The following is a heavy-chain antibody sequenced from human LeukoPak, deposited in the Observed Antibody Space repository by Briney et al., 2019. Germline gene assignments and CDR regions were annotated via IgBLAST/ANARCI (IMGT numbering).Heavy chain of an antibody. CDR2: ITPSLDIT. J-gene: IGHJ6*03. D-gene: IGHD1-14*01. CDR3: ARETKSEVGFGRKRYYYHINV. V-gene: IGHV1-69*04. CDR1: GGTLSSYA. Sequence: SVKVSCKPSGGTLSSYAISWVRQAPGQGLEWMGRITPSLDITNFAQKFQDRLTITADKSTNTAYMQLSSLRSEDTAVYYCARETKSEVGFGRKRYYYHINVWGEGTTVTVSS.